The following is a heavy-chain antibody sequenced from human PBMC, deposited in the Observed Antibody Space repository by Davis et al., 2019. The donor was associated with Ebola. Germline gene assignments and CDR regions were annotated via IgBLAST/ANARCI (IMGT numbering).Heavy chain of an antibody. Sequence: PGGSLRLSCAASGFTFSSYAMHWVRQAPGKGLEWVAVISYDGSNKYYADSVKGRFTISRDNAKNSLYLQMNSLRAEDTAVYYCARDLGPRGSYFWSDYWGQGTLVTVSS. CDR2: ISYDGSNK. CDR3: ARDLGPRGSYFWSDY. V-gene: IGHV3-30-3*01. J-gene: IGHJ4*02. CDR1: GFTFSSYA. D-gene: IGHD1-26*01.